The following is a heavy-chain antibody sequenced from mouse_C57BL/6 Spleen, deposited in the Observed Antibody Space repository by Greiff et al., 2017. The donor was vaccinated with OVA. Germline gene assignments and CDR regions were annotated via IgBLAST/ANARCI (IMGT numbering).Heavy chain of an antibody. V-gene: IGHV5-17*01. CDR1: GFTFSDYG. CDR2: ISSGSSTI. Sequence: DVHLVESGGGLVKPGGSLKLSCAASGFTFSDYGMHWVRQAPEKGLEWVAYISSGSSTIYYADTVKGRFTISRDPAQHPLFLQMTSLRAEDTAMYYCARQNWVLYYAMDYWGQGTSVTVSS. J-gene: IGHJ4*01. CDR3: ARQNWVLYYAMDY. D-gene: IGHD4-1*01.